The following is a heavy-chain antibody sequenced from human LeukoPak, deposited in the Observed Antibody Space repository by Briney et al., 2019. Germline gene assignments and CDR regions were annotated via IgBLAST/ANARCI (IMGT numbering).Heavy chain of an antibody. CDR3: ASSPLYDILTGNYRPAYYFDY. D-gene: IGHD3-9*01. J-gene: IGHJ4*02. CDR1: GGSFSGYY. Sequence: PSETLSLTCAVYGGSFSGYYWSWIRQPPGKGLEWIGEINHSGSTNYNPSLKSRVTISVDTSKNQFSLKLSPVTAADTAVYYCASSPLYDILTGNYRPAYYFDYWGQGTLVTVSS. V-gene: IGHV4-34*01. CDR2: INHSGST.